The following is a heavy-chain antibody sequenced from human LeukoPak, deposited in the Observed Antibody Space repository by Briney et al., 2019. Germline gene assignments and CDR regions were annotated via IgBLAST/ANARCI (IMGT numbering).Heavy chain of an antibody. Sequence: TGGSLRLSCAASGFTFSSRSMNWVRQAPGKGLEWVSYISSSSFTIYYADSVKGRFTVSRDNAKNSLYLQMNSLRAEDTAVYYCASQVRSGWPIFVDYWGQGTLVTVSS. J-gene: IGHJ4*02. CDR1: GFTFSSRS. V-gene: IGHV3-48*04. D-gene: IGHD6-19*01. CDR2: ISSSSFTI. CDR3: ASQVRSGWPIFVDY.